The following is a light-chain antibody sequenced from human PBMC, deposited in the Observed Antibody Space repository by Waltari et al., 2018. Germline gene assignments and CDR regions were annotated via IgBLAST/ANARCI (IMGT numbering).Light chain of an antibody. V-gene: IGKV3D-15*01. CDR1: QSVRSS. CDR2: AAS. CDR3: QQNTNWPLT. J-gene: IGKJ4*01. Sequence: EIVMTQSPATLSLSPGERATLSCRASQSVRSSLAWYQQKPGQAPRLLIYAASSRATGIPDRFSGSGSGTEFTLTISSLDPEDVAVYYCQQNTNWPLTFGGGTKVEIK.